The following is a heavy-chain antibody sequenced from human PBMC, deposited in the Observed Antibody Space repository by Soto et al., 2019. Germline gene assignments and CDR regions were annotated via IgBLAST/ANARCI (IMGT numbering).Heavy chain of an antibody. CDR2: ISWNSGSI. D-gene: IGHD1-26*01. V-gene: IGHV3-9*01. CDR1: GFTFDDYA. CDR3: AKDSLPLSWEGYYGMDV. J-gene: IGHJ6*02. Sequence: PGGSLRLSCAASGFTFDDYAMHWVRQAPGKGLAGVSGISWNSGSIGYADSVKGRFTISRDNAKNSLYLQMNSMRAEDTALYYCAKDSLPLSWEGYYGMDVWGQGTTVTVSS.